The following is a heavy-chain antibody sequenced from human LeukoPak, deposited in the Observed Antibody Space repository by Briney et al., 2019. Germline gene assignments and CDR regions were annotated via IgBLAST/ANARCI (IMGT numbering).Heavy chain of an antibody. J-gene: IGHJ5*02. CDR2: ISPYNGAT. Sequence: ASVKVSCKASGYTFTNYGISWVRQAPGQGLEWMGWISPYNGATKYAQKFQDRVTMTTDTSTNIAYMELRSLRSDDTAVYYCARGQLWLLNWFDPWGQGTLVTVSS. CDR3: ARGQLWLLNWFDP. D-gene: IGHD5-18*01. V-gene: IGHV1-18*01. CDR1: GYTFTNYG.